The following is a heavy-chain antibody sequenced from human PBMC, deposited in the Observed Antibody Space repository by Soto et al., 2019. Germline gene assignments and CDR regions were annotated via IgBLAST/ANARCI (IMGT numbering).Heavy chain of an antibody. Sequence: EVQLVESGGGLVKPGGSLRLSCVASGFTFSNAWMNWVRQAPGKGLEWVGRIKTKTERGTTDYAAPVKGRFSISRDDSKNALYMQMNSLKSEATAVYYCTTDGGFTYCSRTTCNDAFDIWGQGTMVTVSS. CDR3: TTDGGFTYCSRTTCNDAFDI. CDR1: GFTFSNAW. J-gene: IGHJ3*02. V-gene: IGHV3-15*01. CDR2: IKTKTERGTT. D-gene: IGHD2-2*01.